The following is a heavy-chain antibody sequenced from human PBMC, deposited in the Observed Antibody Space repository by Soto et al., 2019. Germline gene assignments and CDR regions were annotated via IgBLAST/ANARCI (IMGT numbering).Heavy chain of an antibody. V-gene: IGHV4-34*01. CDR1: GGSFSGYY. Sequence: QVQLQQWGAGLLKPSETLSLTCAVYGGSFSGYYWSWIRQPPGKGLEWIGEINHSGSTNYNPSLKSRVTISVDTSKNQFSLKLSSVTAADTAVYYCARRTMTNNWFDPWGQGTLVTVSS. D-gene: IGHD3-22*01. J-gene: IGHJ5*02. CDR2: INHSGST. CDR3: ARRTMTNNWFDP.